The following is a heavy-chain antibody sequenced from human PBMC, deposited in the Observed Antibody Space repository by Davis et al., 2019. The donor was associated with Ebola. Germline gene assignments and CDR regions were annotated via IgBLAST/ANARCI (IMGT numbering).Heavy chain of an antibody. Sequence: ASVKVSCKASGYTFTSYGISWVRQAPGQGLEWMGWINAYNGNTNYAQKLQGRVTMTTDTSTSTAYMELRSLRSEDTAVYYCARTCSGGSCPSYWFDPWGQGTLVTVSS. J-gene: IGHJ5*02. V-gene: IGHV1-18*01. CDR2: INAYNGNT. D-gene: IGHD2-15*01. CDR3: ARTCSGGSCPSYWFDP. CDR1: GYTFTSYG.